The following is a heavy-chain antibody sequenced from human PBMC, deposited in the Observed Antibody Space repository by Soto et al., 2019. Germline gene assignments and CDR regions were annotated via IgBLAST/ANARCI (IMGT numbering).Heavy chain of an antibody. D-gene: IGHD1-20*01. V-gene: IGHV1-69*13. J-gene: IGHJ6*02. CDR3: ARSPGITGTRASQYAMDV. CDR1: GDTFSTFA. Sequence: SVKVSFKASGDTFSTFAISWVRHAPGQGLEWMGGIIPIFGTPDYAQHFPGRVTISADESTKTAYLELSSLRPEDTAVYYCARSPGITGTRASQYAMDVWGQGTTVTVSS. CDR2: IIPIFGTP.